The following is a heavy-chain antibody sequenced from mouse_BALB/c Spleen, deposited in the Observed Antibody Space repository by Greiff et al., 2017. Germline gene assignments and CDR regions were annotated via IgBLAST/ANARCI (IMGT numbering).Heavy chain of an antibody. CDR3: ARETTVVATGYYAMDY. D-gene: IGHD1-1*01. V-gene: IGHV2-9*02. CDR1: GFSLTSYG. CDR2: IWAGGST. J-gene: IGHJ4*01. Sequence: QVHVKQSGPGLVAPSQSLSITCTVSGFSLTSYGVHWVRQPPGKGLEWLGVIWAGGSTNYNSAPMSRLSISKDNSKSQVFLKMNSLQTDDTAMYYWARETTVVATGYYAMDYWGQGTSVTVSS.